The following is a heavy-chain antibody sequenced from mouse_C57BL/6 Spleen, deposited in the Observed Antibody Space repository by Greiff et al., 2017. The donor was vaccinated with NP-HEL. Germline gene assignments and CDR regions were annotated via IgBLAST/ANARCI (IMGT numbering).Heavy chain of an antibody. V-gene: IGHV1-81*01. CDR2: IYPRSGNT. D-gene: IGHD2-4*01. CDR1: GYTFTSYG. J-gene: IGHJ2*01. CDR3: ARTGIYYDYDGVFDY. Sequence: QVQLQQSGAELARPGASVKLSCKASGYTFTSYGISWVKQRPGQGLEWIGEIYPRSGNTYYNEKFKGKATLTADKSSSTAYMELRSLTSEDSAVYFCARTGIYYDYDGVFDYWGQGTTLTVSS.